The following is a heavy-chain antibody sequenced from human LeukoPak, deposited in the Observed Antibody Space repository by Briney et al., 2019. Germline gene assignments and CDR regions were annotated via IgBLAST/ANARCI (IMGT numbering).Heavy chain of an antibody. J-gene: IGHJ3*02. CDR3: ARGTYYDFWSGYSGSDGDAFDI. V-gene: IGHV1-8*01. CDR2: MNPNSGNT. CDR1: GYTFTSYD. Sequence: GASVKVSCKASGYTFTSYDINWVRQATGQGLEWMGWMNPNSGNTGYAQKFQGRVTMTRNTSISTAYMELSSLRSEDTAVYYCARGTYYDFWSGYSGSDGDAFDIWGQGTMVTVSS. D-gene: IGHD3-3*01.